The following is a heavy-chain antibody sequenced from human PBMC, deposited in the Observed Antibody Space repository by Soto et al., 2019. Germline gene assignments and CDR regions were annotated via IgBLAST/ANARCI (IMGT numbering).Heavy chain of an antibody. J-gene: IGHJ2*01. CDR1: GFTVSSNY. CDR2: IYSGGST. Sequence: GGSLRLSCAASGFTVSSNYMSWVRQAPGKGLEWVSVIYSGGSTYYADSVKGRFTISRDNSKNTLYLQMNSLRAEDTAVYYCARDRCHSAAAGQQEPCWYFDLWGRGTLVTVSS. D-gene: IGHD6-13*01. CDR3: ARDRCHSAAAGQQEPCWYFDL. V-gene: IGHV3-66*01.